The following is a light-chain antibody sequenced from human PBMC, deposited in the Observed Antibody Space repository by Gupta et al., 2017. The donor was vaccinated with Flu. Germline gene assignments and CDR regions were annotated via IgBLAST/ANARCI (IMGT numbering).Light chain of an antibody. CDR3: LHDCNTPYT. CDR1: QNLGCSY. Sequence: RAVQNLGCSYLQCGQERKRHSPRLLIWATASRATCIASRVSGSGSGTEFTLTISRLEPEDFAVYYCLHDCNTPYTFGQGTKVEIK. CDR2: ATA. V-gene: IGKV3-20*01. J-gene: IGKJ4*01.